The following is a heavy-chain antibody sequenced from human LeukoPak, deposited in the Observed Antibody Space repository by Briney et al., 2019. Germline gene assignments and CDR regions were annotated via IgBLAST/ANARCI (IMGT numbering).Heavy chain of an antibody. Sequence: GASVTVSCKASGYTFTSYGISWVRQAPGQGLEWMGWISAYNGNTNYAQKFQGRVTMTRNTSISTAYMELSSLRSEDTAVYYCARGREYQLLSYGMDVWGQGTTVTVSS. D-gene: IGHD2-2*01. J-gene: IGHJ6*02. CDR1: GYTFTSYG. CDR2: ISAYNGNT. V-gene: IGHV1-18*01. CDR3: ARGREYQLLSYGMDV.